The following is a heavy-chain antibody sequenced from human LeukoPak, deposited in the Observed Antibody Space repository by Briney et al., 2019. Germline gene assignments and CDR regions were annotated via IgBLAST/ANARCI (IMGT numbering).Heavy chain of an antibody. Sequence: GESLKISCKGAGYRFTNYWIGWVRQMPGKGLGGMGIIYPGDSDTRYSPSFQGQVTISTDKSISTAYLQWSSLKASDTAMYYCARPYTSSSFDAFDIWGQGTMVTVSA. CDR2: IYPGDSDT. CDR3: ARPYTSSSFDAFDI. V-gene: IGHV5-51*01. D-gene: IGHD6-13*01. CDR1: GYRFTNYW. J-gene: IGHJ3*02.